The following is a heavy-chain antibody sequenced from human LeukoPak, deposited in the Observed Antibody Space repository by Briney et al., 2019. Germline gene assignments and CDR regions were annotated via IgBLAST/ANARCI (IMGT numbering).Heavy chain of an antibody. Sequence: PGGSLRLSCAASGFTFSSYSMNWVRQAPGKGLEWVSAISGSGGSTYYADSVKGRFKISRDNSKNTVNLQMNSLGVEDTAVYYCAKGLGPLVRGVVPRTYYMDVWGRGTTVTVSS. CDR3: AKGLGPLVRGVVPRTYYMDV. CDR1: GFTFSSYS. CDR2: ISGSGGST. V-gene: IGHV3-23*01. J-gene: IGHJ6*03. D-gene: IGHD3-10*01.